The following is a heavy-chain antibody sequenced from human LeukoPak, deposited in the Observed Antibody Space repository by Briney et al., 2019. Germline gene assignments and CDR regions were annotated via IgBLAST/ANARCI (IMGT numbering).Heavy chain of an antibody. CDR2: INPNSGGT. V-gene: IGHV1-2*02. Sequence: GASVKVSCKASGYTFTGYYMHWVRQAPGQGLEWMGWINPNSGGTNYAQKFQGRVTMTTDTSTSTAYMELRSLRSDDTAVYYCARDPRPYSSSWYEWYFDLWGRGTLVTVSS. CDR3: ARDPRPYSSSWYEWYFDL. J-gene: IGHJ2*01. D-gene: IGHD6-13*01. CDR1: GYTFTGYY.